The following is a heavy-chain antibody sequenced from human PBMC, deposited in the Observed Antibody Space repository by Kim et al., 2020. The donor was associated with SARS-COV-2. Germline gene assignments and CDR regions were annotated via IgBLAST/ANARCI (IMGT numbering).Heavy chain of an antibody. J-gene: IGHJ6*01. D-gene: IGHD6-6*01. Sequence: GGSLRLSCAASGFTFSSYAMTWVSQAPGKGLEWVSVISGSGDNDNTYYADSVKGRFTISRDNSKNTLYLQMNSLRAEDTAVYYCAKGSSSSAYKRLDVWG. CDR1: GFTFSSYA. CDR3: AKGSSSSAYKRLDV. CDR2: ISGSGDNDNT. V-gene: IGHV3-23*01.